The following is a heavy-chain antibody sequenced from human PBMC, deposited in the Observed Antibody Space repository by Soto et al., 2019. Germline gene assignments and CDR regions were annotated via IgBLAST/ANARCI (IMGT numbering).Heavy chain of an antibody. CDR1: GFTFSHYP. J-gene: IGHJ3*01. Sequence: QGQLVESGRDMVQPGRSLRLSCAASGFTFSHYPMHWVRQAPGKGLEWVAAISYDGSDKYYAESLKGRFTLSRDKPRNTLYLQLESVTPDDTAVYYCARQLGSREVPAARGAFDFWGRGTMVTVSS. V-gene: IGHV3-30-3*01. CDR3: ARQLGSREVPAARGAFDF. CDR2: ISYDGSDK. D-gene: IGHD2-2*01.